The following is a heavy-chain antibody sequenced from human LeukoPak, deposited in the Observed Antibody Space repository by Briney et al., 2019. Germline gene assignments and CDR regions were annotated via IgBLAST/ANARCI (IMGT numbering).Heavy chain of an antibody. D-gene: IGHD4/OR15-4a*01. V-gene: IGHV3-30*04. CDR1: GFTFSGSA. Sequence: PGGSLKLSCAASGFTFSGSAMHWVRQAPGKGLEWVAVMSYDGSHKYYADSVKGRFTISRDNSKNTVYLEMNSLRGEDTAVYYCAKGYDYGDYWGQGTLVTVSS. CDR2: MSYDGSHK. CDR3: AKGYDYGDY. J-gene: IGHJ4*02.